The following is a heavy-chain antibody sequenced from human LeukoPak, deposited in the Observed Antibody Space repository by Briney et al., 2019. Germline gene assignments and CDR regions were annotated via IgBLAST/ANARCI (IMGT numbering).Heavy chain of an antibody. CDR2: ISSSSSTI. CDR1: GFTFSSYS. V-gene: IGHV3-48*04. J-gene: IGHJ4*02. CDR3: ARGLAARPSSNRFDY. Sequence: GGSLRLSCAASGFTFSSYSMNWVRQAPGKGLEGVSYISSSSSTIYYADSVKGRFTISRDNAKNSLYLQMNSLRAEDTAVYYCARGLAARPSSNRFDYWGQGTLVTVSS. D-gene: IGHD6-6*01.